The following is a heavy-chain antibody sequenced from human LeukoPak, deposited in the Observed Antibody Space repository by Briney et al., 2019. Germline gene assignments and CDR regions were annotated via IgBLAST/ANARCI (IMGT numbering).Heavy chain of an antibody. Sequence: GGSLRLSCAASGFTFDDYAMHWVRQAPGKGLEWVSGISWNSGSIGYADSVKGRFTISRDNAKNSLYLQMNSLRAEDTALYYCAKGSSSSWYGGGFAYWGQGTLVTVSS. CDR1: GFTFDDYA. D-gene: IGHD6-13*01. J-gene: IGHJ4*02. CDR2: ISWNSGSI. CDR3: AKGSSSSWYGGGFAY. V-gene: IGHV3-9*01.